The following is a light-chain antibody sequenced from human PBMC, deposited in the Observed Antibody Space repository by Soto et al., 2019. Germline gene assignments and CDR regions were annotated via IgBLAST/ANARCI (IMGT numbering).Light chain of an antibody. J-gene: IGLJ3*02. V-gene: IGLV1-40*01. Sequence: SVLTKPPSVSGAPGQRVTISCTGSSSNIGAGYDVHWYQQLPGTAPKLLIYGNSNRPSGVPDRFSGSKSGTSASLAITGLQAEDEADYYCQSYDSSLSGWVFGGGTKLTVL. CDR2: GNS. CDR3: QSYDSSLSGWV. CDR1: SSNIGAGYD.